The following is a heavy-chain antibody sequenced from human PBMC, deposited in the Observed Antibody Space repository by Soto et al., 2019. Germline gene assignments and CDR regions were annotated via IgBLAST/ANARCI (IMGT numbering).Heavy chain of an antibody. CDR3: ARERGPDYYDSSGYPNWFDP. CDR2: IYYSGST. V-gene: IGHV4-59*01. J-gene: IGHJ5*02. D-gene: IGHD3-22*01. Sequence: PSETLSLTCTVSGGSISRYYWIWIRQPPGKGLEWIGYIYYSGSTNYNPSLKSRVTISVDTSKNQFSLKLSSVTAADTAVYYCARERGPDYYDSSGYPNWFDPWGQGTLVTV. CDR1: GGSISRYY.